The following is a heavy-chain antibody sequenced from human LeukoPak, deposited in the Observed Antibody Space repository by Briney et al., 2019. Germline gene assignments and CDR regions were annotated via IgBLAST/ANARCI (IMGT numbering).Heavy chain of an antibody. CDR1: GYTPTGYY. CDR3: ARDKLGLGELSLYDQ. Sequence: AASVKVSCKASGYTPTGYYMHWVRQAPGQGLEWMGWMNPNSGGTKYAQKFQGRVTMTRDTSISTAYMELSRLRSDDTAMYYCARDKLGLGELSLYDQWGQGTLVTVFS. D-gene: IGHD3-16*02. CDR2: MNPNSGGT. V-gene: IGHV1-2*02. J-gene: IGHJ5*02.